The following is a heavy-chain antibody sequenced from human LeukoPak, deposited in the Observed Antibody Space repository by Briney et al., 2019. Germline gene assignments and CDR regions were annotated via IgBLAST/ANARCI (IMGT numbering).Heavy chain of an antibody. CDR2: ISYDGSNK. D-gene: IGHD6-6*01. V-gene: IGHV3-30*18. J-gene: IGHJ4*02. CDR1: GFTFSSYG. Sequence: PGRSLRLSCAASGFTFSSYGMHWVRQAPGKGLEWVAVISYDGSNKYYVDSVKGRFTISRDNSKNTLYLQMNSLRAEDTAVYYCAKDLGSSSSVAFDYWGQGTLVTVSS. CDR3: AKDLGSSSSVAFDY.